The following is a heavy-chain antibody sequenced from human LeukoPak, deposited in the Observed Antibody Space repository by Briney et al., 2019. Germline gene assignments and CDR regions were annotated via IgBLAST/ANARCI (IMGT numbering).Heavy chain of an antibody. CDR3: ARGIVVVPAAIPPLFDY. D-gene: IGHD2-2*02. CDR2: IYYSGST. CDR1: GGSISSGDYY. V-gene: IGHV4-30-4*08. J-gene: IGHJ4*02. Sequence: SETLSLTCTVSGGSISSGDYYWSWIRQPPGKGLEWIGYIYYSGSTYYNPSLKSRVTISVDTSKNQFSLKLSSVTAADTAVFYCARGIVVVPAAIPPLFDYWGQGTLVTVSS.